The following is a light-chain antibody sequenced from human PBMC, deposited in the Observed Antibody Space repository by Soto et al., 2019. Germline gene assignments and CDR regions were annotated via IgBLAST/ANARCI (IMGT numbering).Light chain of an antibody. CDR2: GAS. J-gene: IGKJ1*01. CDR3: QQYNNWPRT. CDR1: QSVSSN. Sequence: EIVMTQSPATLSVSPGERATLSCRASQSVSSNLAWYQQKPGQAPRLLIYGASIRATGIPARISGSGSGTELTLTIRSLQSEDFAVYYCQQYNNWPRTFGQGTKLEIK. V-gene: IGKV3-15*01.